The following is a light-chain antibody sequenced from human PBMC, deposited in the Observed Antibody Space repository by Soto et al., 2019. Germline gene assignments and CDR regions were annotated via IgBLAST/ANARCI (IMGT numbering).Light chain of an antibody. V-gene: IGLV2-14*01. CDR3: CSYIFSSTLVV. CDR2: EVS. J-gene: IGLJ2*01. Sequence: QSALTQPASVSGSPGQSLTISCTGTTSDIGGYNYVSWYQHHPGKAPRLVIYEVSNRPSGVSNRFSGSKSGNTASLSISGLQAEDDADYYCCSYIFSSTLVVFGGGTKVTVL. CDR1: TSDIGGYNY.